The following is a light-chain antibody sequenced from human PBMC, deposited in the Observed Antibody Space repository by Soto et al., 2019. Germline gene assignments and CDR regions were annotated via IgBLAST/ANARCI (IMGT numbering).Light chain of an antibody. V-gene: IGKV3-20*01. CDR3: QQYGSSLGVT. CDR1: QSVSSSY. CDR2: GAS. J-gene: IGKJ4*01. Sequence: EIVLTQSPGTLSLSPGERATLSCRASQSVSSSYLAWYQQKPGQAPRLLIYGASSRATGIPDRFSGSGSGTDFTLTNSRLEPEDFAVYYCQQYGSSLGVTFGGGTKV.